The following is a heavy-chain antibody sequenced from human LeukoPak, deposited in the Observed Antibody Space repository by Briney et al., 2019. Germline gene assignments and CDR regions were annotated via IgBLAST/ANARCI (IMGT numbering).Heavy chain of an antibody. Sequence: GGSLTLSCAASGFTFSSYAMSWVRQAPGKGLEWVSAISGSGGSTYYADSVKGRFTISRDNSKNTQDLQMNSPRVGDTAVYYCAKGTRGVIIDAFDIWGQGTMVTVSS. CDR1: GFTFSSYA. CDR2: ISGSGGST. D-gene: IGHD3-10*01. CDR3: AKGTRGVIIDAFDI. J-gene: IGHJ3*02. V-gene: IGHV3-23*01.